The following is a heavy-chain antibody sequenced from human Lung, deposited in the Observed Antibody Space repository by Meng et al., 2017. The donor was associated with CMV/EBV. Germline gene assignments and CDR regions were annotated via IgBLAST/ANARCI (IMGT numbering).Heavy chain of an antibody. D-gene: IGHD6-13*01. J-gene: IGHJ4*02. Sequence: GGSLRLSCAASGFTFSSYGMHWVRQAPGKGLEWVAFIRYDATNKYYADSVKGRFTISRDNSKNTLYLQMNSLRAEDTAVYYCAKAALYSSSWAPFDYWGQGXLVTVSS. CDR2: IRYDATNK. CDR3: AKAALYSSSWAPFDY. CDR1: GFTFSSYG. V-gene: IGHV3-30*02.